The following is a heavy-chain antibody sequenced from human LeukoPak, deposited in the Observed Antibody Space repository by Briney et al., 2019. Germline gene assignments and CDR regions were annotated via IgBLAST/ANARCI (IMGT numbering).Heavy chain of an antibody. CDR3: ARNGRQEMGGRSYYYYYYMDV. D-gene: IGHD5-24*01. V-gene: IGHV4-59*01. J-gene: IGHJ6*03. Sequence: PSETLSLTCTVSGGSISSYYWSWIRQPPGKGLEWIGYIYYSGSTNYNPSLKSRVTISVDTSKNQFSLKLSSVTAADTAVYYCARNGRQEMGGRSYYYYYYMDVWGKGTTVTVSS. CDR1: GGSISSYY. CDR2: IYYSGST.